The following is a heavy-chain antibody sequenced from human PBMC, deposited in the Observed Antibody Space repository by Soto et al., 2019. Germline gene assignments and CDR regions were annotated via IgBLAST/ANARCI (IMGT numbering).Heavy chain of an antibody. D-gene: IGHD3-3*01. CDR2: ATSQAFGGTT. CDR3: TRDGDFYGMDV. Sequence: GGSLRLSCTFSGFTSDDYALTWVRQAPGKGLEWVAFATSQAFGGTTDYAASVKGRFTISRDDSTTVAYLQMNSLQTEDTAIYYCTRDGDFYGMDVWGQGTTVTVSS. V-gene: IGHV3-49*04. CDR1: GFTSDDYA. J-gene: IGHJ6*02.